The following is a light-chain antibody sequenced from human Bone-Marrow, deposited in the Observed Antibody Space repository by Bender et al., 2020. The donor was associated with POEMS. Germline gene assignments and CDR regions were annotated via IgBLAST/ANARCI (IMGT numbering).Light chain of an antibody. Sequence: QSVLTQPPSASGTPGQRVTISCSGSSSNIGNDNVYWYQQLPGTAPKLLIYKNDQRPSGVPDRFSGSKSGTTASLAISGLRSEDEALYYCSAWDGSLSGWVFGGGTKLTVL. CDR1: SSNIGNDN. V-gene: IGLV1-47*01. CDR3: SAWDGSLSGWV. J-gene: IGLJ3*02. CDR2: KND.